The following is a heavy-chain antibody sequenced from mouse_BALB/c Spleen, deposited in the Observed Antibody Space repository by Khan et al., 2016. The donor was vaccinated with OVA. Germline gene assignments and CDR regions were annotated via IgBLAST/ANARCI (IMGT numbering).Heavy chain of an antibody. CDR3: VRVAWGYFDY. J-gene: IGHJ2*01. V-gene: IGHV5-9-3*01. Sequence: EVELVESGGGLVKPGGSLKFSCAASGFTFSNYAMSWVRQTPEKRLEWVATISSGGSYTYYPDSVKGRFTIPRDNAKNTLYLQMGSLRSEDTAMYYCVRVAWGYFDYWGQGTTLTVSS. CDR2: ISSGGSYT. CDR1: GFTFSNYA.